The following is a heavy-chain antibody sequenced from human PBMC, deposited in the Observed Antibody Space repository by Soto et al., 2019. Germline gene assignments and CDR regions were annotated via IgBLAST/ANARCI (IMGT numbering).Heavy chain of an antibody. CDR1: GGSISSYY. CDR3: ARGRGYWNPIDAFDI. CDR2: IYTSGST. V-gene: IGHV4-4*07. Sequence: NPSETLSLTCTVSGGSISSYYWSWIRQPAGKGLEWIGRIYTSGSTNYNPSLKSRVTMSVDTSKNQFSLKLSSVTAADTAVYYCARGRGYWNPIDAFDIWGQGTMVTVSS. J-gene: IGHJ3*02. D-gene: IGHD1-1*01.